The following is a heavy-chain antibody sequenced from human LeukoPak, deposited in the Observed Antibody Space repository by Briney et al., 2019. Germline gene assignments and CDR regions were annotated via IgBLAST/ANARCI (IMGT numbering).Heavy chain of an antibody. J-gene: IGHJ4*02. D-gene: IGHD4-17*01. V-gene: IGHV3-48*01. CDR1: GFIFSGYG. CDR2: ISYNSNAI. CDR3: ARDLDYGDHSYFDY. Sequence: GGSLRLSCAASGFIFSGYGMNWVRQAPGKGLEWLSYISYNSNAIYYADSVKGRFTISRDTAKSSLYLQMNGLRAEDTAVYYCARDLDYGDHSYFDYWGQGTLVTVSS.